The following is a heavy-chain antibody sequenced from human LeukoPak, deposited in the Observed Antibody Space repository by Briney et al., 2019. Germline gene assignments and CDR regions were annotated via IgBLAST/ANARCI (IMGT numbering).Heavy chain of an antibody. CDR3: ARGDREYYYYYYYMDV. Sequence: SQTLSLTRTVSGGSISSGDYYWSWICQPPGKGLEWIEYIYYSGSTYYNPSLKSRVTISVDASKNQFSLKLSSVTAADTAVYYCARGDREYYYYYYYMDVWGKGTTVTVSS. V-gene: IGHV4-30-4*08. CDR2: IYYSGST. J-gene: IGHJ6*03. D-gene: IGHD2/OR15-2a*01. CDR1: GGSISSGDYY.